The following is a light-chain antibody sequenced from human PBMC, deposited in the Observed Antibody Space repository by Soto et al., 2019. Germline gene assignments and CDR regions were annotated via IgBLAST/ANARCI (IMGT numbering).Light chain of an antibody. V-gene: IGLV2-14*01. Sequence: QSVLTQPASVSGSPGQSITISCTGTSSDVGGYNYVSWYQQHPGKAPKLMIYDVSNRPSGVSNRFSGSKSGNTAPLTISGLQAEDEADYYCSSYTSSSTRLVFGTGTKVTVL. CDR2: DVS. CDR1: SSDVGGYNY. J-gene: IGLJ1*01. CDR3: SSYTSSSTRLV.